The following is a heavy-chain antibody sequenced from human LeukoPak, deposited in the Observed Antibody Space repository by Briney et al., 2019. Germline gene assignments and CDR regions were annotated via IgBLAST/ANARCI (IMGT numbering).Heavy chain of an antibody. V-gene: IGHV3-30*02. Sequence: GGSLRLSCAASGFTFSSYGMHWVRQAPGKGLEWVAFIRYDGSNKYYADSVKGRFTISRDNSKNTLYLQMNSLRAEDTAVYYCARRNWNDNYGDYWGQGTLVTVSS. CDR1: GFTFSSYG. CDR3: ARRNWNDNYGDY. CDR2: IRYDGSNK. D-gene: IGHD1-1*01. J-gene: IGHJ4*02.